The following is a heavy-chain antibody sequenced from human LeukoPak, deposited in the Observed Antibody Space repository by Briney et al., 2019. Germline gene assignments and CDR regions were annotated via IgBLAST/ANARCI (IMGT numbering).Heavy chain of an antibody. D-gene: IGHD3-10*01. J-gene: IGHJ4*02. CDR3: ARAFPTMVRGGVFDY. CDR2: INAGNGNT. CDR1: GYTFTSHA. V-gene: IGHV1-3*01. Sequence: ASVKVSCEASGYTFTSHATHWVRQAPGQRLEWMGWINAGNGNTKYSQKFQGRVTITRDTSASTAYMELSSLRSEDTAVYYCARAFPTMVRGGVFDYWGQGTLVTVSS.